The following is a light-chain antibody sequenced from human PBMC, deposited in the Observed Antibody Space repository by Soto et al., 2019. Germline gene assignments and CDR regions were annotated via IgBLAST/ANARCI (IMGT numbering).Light chain of an antibody. CDR2: DAS. J-gene: IGLJ1*01. CDR1: SSDVGGYNY. Sequence: QSVLDQAASVSGSPGQAITISCTGTSSDVGGYNYVSWYQQHPGKAPKVMIYDASNRPSGVSNRSSGSKSGNTASLTISGLQAEDEADYFCSSYTSGGTYVFGTGTKVNV. V-gene: IGLV2-14*01. CDR3: SSYTSGGTYV.